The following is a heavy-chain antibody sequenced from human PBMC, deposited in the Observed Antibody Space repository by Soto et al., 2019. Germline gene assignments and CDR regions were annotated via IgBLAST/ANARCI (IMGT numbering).Heavy chain of an antibody. CDR2: INSDGSST. J-gene: IGHJ4*02. D-gene: IGHD3-16*01. V-gene: IGHV3-74*01. CDR3: ARGIMGSYYFDY. CDR1: GFTFSSYW. Sequence: GGSLRLSCAASGFTFSSYWMHWFRQAPGKGLVWVSGINSDGSSTSYADSVKGRFTISRDNAKNTLYLQMNSLRAEDTAVYYCARGIMGSYYFDYWGQGTLVTVSS.